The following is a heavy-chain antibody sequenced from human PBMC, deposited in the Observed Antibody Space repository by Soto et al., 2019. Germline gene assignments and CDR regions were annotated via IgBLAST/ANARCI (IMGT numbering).Heavy chain of an antibody. J-gene: IGHJ4*02. D-gene: IGHD6-6*01. V-gene: IGHV3-23*01. CDR3: ATISSSSHLDY. CDR1: GFTCSNYG. Sequence: EVQLMESGGDLVQPGGSLRLSCATSGFTCSNYGMSWVRQAPGKGLGWVSALGSSAATTYYADSVKGRFTVSRDNSKNTLYLQLNSLRAEDSALYYCATISSSSHLDYWGQETLVTVSS. CDR2: LGSSAATT.